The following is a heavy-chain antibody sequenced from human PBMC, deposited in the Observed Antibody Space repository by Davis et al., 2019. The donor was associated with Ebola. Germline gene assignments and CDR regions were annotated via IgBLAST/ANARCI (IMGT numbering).Heavy chain of an antibody. Sequence: GESLKISCAASGFTVSSYYMSWVRQAPGKGLEWVSVFYVGGATYYANSVKGRFTISRDNSRNTLYLQVNSLRTEDTAVYYCARGDKTDYWGQGTQVIVSS. CDR3: ARGDKTDY. V-gene: IGHV3-53*05. CDR2: FYVGGAT. J-gene: IGHJ4*02. CDR1: GFTVSSYY.